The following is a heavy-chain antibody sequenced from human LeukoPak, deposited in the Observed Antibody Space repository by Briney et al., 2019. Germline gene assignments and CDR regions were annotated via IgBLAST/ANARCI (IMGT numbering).Heavy chain of an antibody. Sequence: GGSLRLSCAASGFTFSNFAMTWVRQAPGKGLEWVSSIVGSSSTYYADSLKGRFTISRVNAKNSLYLQMNSLRAEDTAVYYCARIGAGSSRDYWGQGTLVTVSS. J-gene: IGHJ4*02. D-gene: IGHD6-13*01. CDR1: GFTFSNFA. CDR2: IVGSSST. CDR3: ARIGAGSSRDY. V-gene: IGHV3-21*01.